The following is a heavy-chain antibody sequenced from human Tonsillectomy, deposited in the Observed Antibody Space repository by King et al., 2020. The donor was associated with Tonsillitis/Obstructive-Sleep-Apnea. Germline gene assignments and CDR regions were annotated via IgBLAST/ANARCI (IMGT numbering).Heavy chain of an antibody. V-gene: IGHV3-48*03. Sequence: VQLVESGGGLVQPGGSLRLSCAASGFTFSSYEMNWVRQAPGKGLEWVSYISSSGSTIYYADSVKGRFTISRDNAKNSLYLQMNSLRAEDTAVYYCARAGQYSGSYAGEYYFGYWGQGTLVTVSS. CDR1: GFTFSSYE. CDR2: ISSSGSTI. CDR3: ARAGQYSGSYAGEYYFGY. J-gene: IGHJ4*02. D-gene: IGHD1-26*01.